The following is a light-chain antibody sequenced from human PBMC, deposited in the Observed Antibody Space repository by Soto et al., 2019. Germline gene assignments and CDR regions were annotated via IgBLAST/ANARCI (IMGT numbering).Light chain of an antibody. Sequence: EIVMTQSPATLSVSPGERATLSCRASQSVSSNLAWYQQKPGQAPRLLIYGASTRATGIPARFSGSGSGTEFTLTLSSLQSADFAVYYCQQYNNWSMTFGQGTKVEIK. V-gene: IGKV3-15*01. J-gene: IGKJ1*01. CDR3: QQYNNWSMT. CDR1: QSVSSN. CDR2: GAS.